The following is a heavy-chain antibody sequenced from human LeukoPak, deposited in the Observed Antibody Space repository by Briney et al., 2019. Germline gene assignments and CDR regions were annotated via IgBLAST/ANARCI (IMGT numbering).Heavy chain of an antibody. Sequence: SVTVSCKASGGTFSSYAISWVRQAPGQGLEWMGRIIPILGIANYAQKFQGRVTITADKSTSTAYMELSSLRSEDTAVYYCARELYCSGGSCKYNWFDPWGQGTLVTVSS. V-gene: IGHV1-69*04. CDR1: GGTFSSYA. CDR3: ARELYCSGGSCKYNWFDP. J-gene: IGHJ5*02. CDR2: IIPILGIA. D-gene: IGHD2-15*01.